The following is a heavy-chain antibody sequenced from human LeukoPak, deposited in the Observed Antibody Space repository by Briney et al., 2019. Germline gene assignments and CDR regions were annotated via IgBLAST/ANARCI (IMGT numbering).Heavy chain of an antibody. Sequence: SETLSLNCAVSGYYISSGYYWGWIRQPPGKGLEWIGSIYHSGSTYYNPSLKSRVTISVDTSKNQFSLKLSSVTAADTAVYYCARQTYYDFWSGWSDYYYYMDVWGKGTTVTVSS. D-gene: IGHD3-3*01. V-gene: IGHV4-38-2*01. J-gene: IGHJ6*03. CDR3: ARQTYYDFWSGWSDYYYYMDV. CDR1: GYYISSGYY. CDR2: IYHSGST.